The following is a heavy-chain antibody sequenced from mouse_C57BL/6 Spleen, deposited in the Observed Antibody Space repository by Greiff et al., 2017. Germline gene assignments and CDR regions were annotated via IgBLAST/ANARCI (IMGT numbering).Heavy chain of an antibody. CDR3: ARERAYYYGSSPYFDY. Sequence: QVQLQPGAELVKPGASVKLSCKASGYTFTSYWMHWVKQRPGRGLEWIGRIDPNSGGTKYNEKFKSKATLTVDKPSSTAYMQLSSLTSEDSAVYYCARERAYYYGSSPYFDYWGQGTTLTVSS. CDR1: GYTFTSYW. CDR2: IDPNSGGT. D-gene: IGHD1-1*01. J-gene: IGHJ2*01. V-gene: IGHV1-72*01.